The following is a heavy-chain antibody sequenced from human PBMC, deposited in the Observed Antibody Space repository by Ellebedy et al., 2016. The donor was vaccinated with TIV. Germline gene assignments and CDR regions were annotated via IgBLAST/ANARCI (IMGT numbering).Heavy chain of an antibody. Sequence: GESLKISCAASGFTFSNAWMSWVRQAPGKGLEWVGRIKSKTDGGTTDYAAPVKGRFTISRDDSKNTLYLQMNSLKTEDTAVYYCTTTVTNSVWYFDLWGRGTLVTVSS. V-gene: IGHV3-15*01. D-gene: IGHD4-11*01. CDR3: TTTVTNSVWYFDL. CDR1: GFTFSNAW. CDR2: IKSKTDGGTT. J-gene: IGHJ2*01.